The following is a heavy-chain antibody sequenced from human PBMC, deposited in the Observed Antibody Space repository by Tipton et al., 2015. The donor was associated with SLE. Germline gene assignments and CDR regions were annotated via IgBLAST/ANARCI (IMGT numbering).Heavy chain of an antibody. V-gene: IGHV4-34*01. CDR3: ARVRTRVGITIFGVARGYYFDY. CDR1: GGSFSGYY. D-gene: IGHD3-3*01. CDR2: INHSGST. Sequence: TLSLTCAVYGGSFSGYYWSWIRQPPGKGLEWIGEINHSGSTNYNPPLKSRVTISVDTSKNQFSLKLSSVTATDTAVYYCARVRTRVGITIFGVARGYYFDYWGQGTLVTVSS. J-gene: IGHJ4*02.